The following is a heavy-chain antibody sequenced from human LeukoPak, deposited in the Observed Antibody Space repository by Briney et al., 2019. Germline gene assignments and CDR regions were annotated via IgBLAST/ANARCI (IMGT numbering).Heavy chain of an antibody. CDR2: IYYSGST. V-gene: IGHV4-30-4*01. D-gene: IGHD2-15*01. CDR3: ARVVVASFGTGWFDP. Sequence: SQTLSLTCTVSGGSISSGDYYWSWIRQPPGKGLEWIGYIYYSGSTYYNPSLKSRVTISVDTSKNQFSLKLSSVTAADTAVYYCARVVVASFGTGWFDPWGQGTLVTVSP. CDR1: GGSISSGDYY. J-gene: IGHJ5*02.